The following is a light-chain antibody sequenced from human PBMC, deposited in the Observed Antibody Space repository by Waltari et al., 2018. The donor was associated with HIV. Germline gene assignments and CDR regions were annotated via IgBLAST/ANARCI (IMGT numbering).Light chain of an antibody. CDR3: QVWHYTVV. CDR1: NIGTKD. J-gene: IGLJ2*01. V-gene: IGLV3-9*01. CDR2: NDI. Sequence: SYELTQPFSVSVALGQTARIPWGGSNIGTKDVHWYQQKPGQAPLLLIFNDIHRPSGVPERFSGSKSRNLATLTISGAQAGDEAAYYCQVWHYTVVFGGGTKVTV.